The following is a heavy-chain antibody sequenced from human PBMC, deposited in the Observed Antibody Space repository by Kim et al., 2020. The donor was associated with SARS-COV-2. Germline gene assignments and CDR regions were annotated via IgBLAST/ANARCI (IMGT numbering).Heavy chain of an antibody. CDR2: ISASGERT. CDR1: GFTFSSYA. Sequence: GGSLRLSCAASGFTFSSYAMYWVRQAPGKGLEWVSTISASGERTYYADSVRGRFTISRDNSKNTLYLQMNSLRVDDTAVYYCAKGRGVLPPSWGQGALVTVSS. V-gene: IGHV3-23*01. CDR3: AKGRGVLPPS. D-gene: IGHD2-15*01. J-gene: IGHJ5*02.